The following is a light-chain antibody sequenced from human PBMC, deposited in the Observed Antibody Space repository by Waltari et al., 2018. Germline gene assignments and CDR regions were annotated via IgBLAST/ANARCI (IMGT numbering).Light chain of an antibody. V-gene: IGKV4-1*01. CDR3: QQYYSPPYT. CDR1: QSILYSANNRSH. J-gene: IGKJ2*01. CDR2: WAS. Sequence: DIVMTQSPDSLAVSLGERATIHCRSSQSILYSANNRSHLTWYQQKPGQPPKLLIYWASTRESGVPDRFSGSGSGTDFTLTIRSLQAEDAAVYYCQQYYSPPYTFGQGTRLEIK.